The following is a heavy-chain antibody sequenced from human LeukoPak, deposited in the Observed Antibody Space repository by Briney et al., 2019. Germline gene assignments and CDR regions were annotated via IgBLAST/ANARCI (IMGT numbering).Heavy chain of an antibody. D-gene: IGHD3-10*01. J-gene: IGHJ5*01. V-gene: IGHV4-34*01. CDR1: GGSFSGYY. CDR3: ATDGMVRGPDAWFDS. CDR2: INHSGST. Sequence: SETLSLTCAVYGGSFSGYYWSWIRQPPGKGVEWIGEINHSGSTNYNPSLKSRVTISVDTSKNQFSLKLSSVTAADTAVYYCATDGMVRGPDAWFDSWGQGTLVTVSS.